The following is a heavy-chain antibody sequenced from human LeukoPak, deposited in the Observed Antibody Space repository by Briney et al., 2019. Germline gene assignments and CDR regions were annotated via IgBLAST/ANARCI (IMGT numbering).Heavy chain of an antibody. CDR2: IYPGDSDT. D-gene: IGHD3-10*01. V-gene: IGHV5-51*01. CDR1: GYSFTSYW. Sequence: GESLKISCKGSGYSFTSYWIGWVRQMPGKGLEWMGIIYPGDSDTRYSPSFQGQVTISADKSISTAYLQRSSLKASDTAMYYCARQPSSGSYYYYYYGMDVWGQGTTVTVSS. J-gene: IGHJ6*02. CDR3: ARQPSSGSYYYYYYGMDV.